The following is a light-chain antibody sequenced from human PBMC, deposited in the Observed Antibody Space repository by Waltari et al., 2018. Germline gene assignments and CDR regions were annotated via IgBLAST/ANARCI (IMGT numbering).Light chain of an antibody. CDR1: ELPRKY. Sequence: SYELTQPPSVSVSPGQTARIPCSGHELPRKYAYWFQQKSGQAPRLVIYEDTKRPSGSPERCSGSSSGTVATLTTTGAQVDDEADYYCYSSDSTGRRVFGGGTTVVVL. CDR3: YSSDSTGRRV. V-gene: IGLV3-10*01. CDR2: EDT. J-gene: IGLJ1*01.